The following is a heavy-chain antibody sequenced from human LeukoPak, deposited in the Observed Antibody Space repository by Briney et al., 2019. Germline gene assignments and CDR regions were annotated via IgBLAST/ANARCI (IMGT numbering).Heavy chain of an antibody. CDR1: GFTFSSYA. V-gene: IGHV3-23*01. J-gene: IGHJ4*02. CDR3: AKAADVLLWFGEPGGYYFDY. D-gene: IGHD3-10*01. Sequence: PGGSLRLSCAASGFTFSSYAMSWVRQAPGKGLEWVSVISGSGGSTYYADSVKGRFTISRDNSKNTLYLQMNSLRAEDTAVYYCAKAADVLLWFGEPGGYYFDYWGQGTLVTVSS. CDR2: ISGSGGST.